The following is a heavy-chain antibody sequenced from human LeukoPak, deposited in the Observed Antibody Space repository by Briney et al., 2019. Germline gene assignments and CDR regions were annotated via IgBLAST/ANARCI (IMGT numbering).Heavy chain of an antibody. D-gene: IGHD4-17*01. Sequence: SVKVSCKASGGTFNSYVINWVRQAPGQGLEWMGRIIPSFGTANYAQKFQGRVTITTDESTSTAYMELSNLRSEDTAVYFCARPMTTVTAGFDYWGQGTLVTVSS. CDR1: GGTFNSYV. CDR3: ARPMTTVTAGFDY. CDR2: IIPSFGTA. J-gene: IGHJ4*02. V-gene: IGHV1-69*05.